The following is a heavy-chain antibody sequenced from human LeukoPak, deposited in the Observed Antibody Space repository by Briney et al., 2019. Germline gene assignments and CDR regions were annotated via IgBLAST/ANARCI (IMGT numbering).Heavy chain of an antibody. CDR2: IYPGDSDT. Sequence: GESLKISCKGSGYSFTSYWIGWVRPMPGRGLEWMGIIYPGDSDTRYSPSFQGQVTISADKSISTAYLQWSSLKASDTAMYYCARLKNYDFWSGYIDPFDYWGQGTLVTVSS. CDR3: ARLKNYDFWSGYIDPFDY. J-gene: IGHJ4*02. V-gene: IGHV5-51*01. CDR1: GYSFTSYW. D-gene: IGHD3-3*01.